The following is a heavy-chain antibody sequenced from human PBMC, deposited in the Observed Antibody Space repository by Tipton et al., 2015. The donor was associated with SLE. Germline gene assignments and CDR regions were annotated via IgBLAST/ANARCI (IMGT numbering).Heavy chain of an antibody. CDR2: IYHSGNT. V-gene: IGHV4-38-2*01. D-gene: IGHD2-21*01. J-gene: IGHJ3*01. CDR3: ARARGDGILDL. Sequence: TLSLTCDVSYFSITTLYYWGWIRQSPGKGLEWIGDIYHSGNTYYNPSLKSRVAISINNSKKQFSLRLTSVTAADTAVYYCARARGDGILDLWGQGTTVSVSS. CDR1: YFSITTLYY.